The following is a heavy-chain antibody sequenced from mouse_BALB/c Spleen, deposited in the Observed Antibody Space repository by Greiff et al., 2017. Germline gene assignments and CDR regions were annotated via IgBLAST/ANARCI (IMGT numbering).Heavy chain of an antibody. J-gene: IGHJ4*01. CDR3: ARNYDYDAMDY. Sequence: EVQLLQSGGGLVKPGGSLKLSCAASGFSFTDYYMYWVRQTPEKRLEWVATISDGGSYTYYPDSVKGRFTISRDNAKNNLYLQMSSLTSEDTAMYYCARNYDYDAMDYWGQGTSVTVSA. V-gene: IGHV5-4*02. CDR2: ISDGGSYT. CDR1: GFSFTDYY.